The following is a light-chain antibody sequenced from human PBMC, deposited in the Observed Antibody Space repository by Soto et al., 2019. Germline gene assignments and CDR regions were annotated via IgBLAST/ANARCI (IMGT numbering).Light chain of an antibody. J-gene: IGLJ2*01. Sequence: QSALTQPASVSGSPGQSITISCTGTSSDVGGYNYVSWYQQHPGKAPKLMIYDDSNRPSGVSNRFSGSKSGNTASLTISGLPAEDEADYYCSSYTSSSSVVFGGGTKLTVL. CDR3: SSYTSSSSVV. V-gene: IGLV2-14*01. CDR2: DDS. CDR1: SSDVGGYNY.